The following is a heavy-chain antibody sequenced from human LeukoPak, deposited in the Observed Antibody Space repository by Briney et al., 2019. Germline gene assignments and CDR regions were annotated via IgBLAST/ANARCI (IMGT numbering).Heavy chain of an antibody. Sequence: GGSLRLSCAASGFTFRNYEMNWVRQAPGKGLEWVSYISSSGTTTYYADSVKGRFTISRDNARNSLYLQMNTLRAEYTAVYYCARVGSGWGLDYWGQGTLVTVSS. CDR3: ARVGSGWGLDY. D-gene: IGHD6-19*01. CDR1: GFTFRNYE. V-gene: IGHV3-48*03. CDR2: ISSSGTTT. J-gene: IGHJ4*02.